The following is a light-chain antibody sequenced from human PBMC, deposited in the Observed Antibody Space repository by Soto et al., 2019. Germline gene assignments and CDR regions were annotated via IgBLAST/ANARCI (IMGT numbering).Light chain of an antibody. V-gene: IGLV2-14*01. CDR3: SSYTSSSTLGI. CDR1: SSDVGGYNY. J-gene: IGLJ1*01. Sequence: QSALTQPASVSGSPGQSITISCTGTSSDVGGYNYVSWYQQHPGKAPKLMIYEVSNRPSGVSNRFSGSKSGNTASLTISGLQAEDEADYYCSSYTSSSTLGICATRPKVTVL. CDR2: EVS.